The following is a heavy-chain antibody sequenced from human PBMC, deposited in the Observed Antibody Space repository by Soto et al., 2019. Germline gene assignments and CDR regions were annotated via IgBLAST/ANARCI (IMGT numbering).Heavy chain of an antibody. CDR1: GVTFSSYG. V-gene: IGHV3-30*03. J-gene: IGHJ4*02. CDR3: ASTGESSWYDY. CDR2: ISYDGSNK. Sequence: PGGSLRLSCAASGVTFSSYGMHWVRQAPGKGLEWVAVISYDGSNKYYADSVKGRFTISRDNSKNQFSLKLSSVTAADTAVYYCASTGESSWYDYWGQGALVTVSS. D-gene: IGHD6-13*01.